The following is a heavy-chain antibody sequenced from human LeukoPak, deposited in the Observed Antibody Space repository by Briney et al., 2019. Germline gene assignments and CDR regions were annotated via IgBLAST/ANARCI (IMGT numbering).Heavy chain of an antibody. D-gene: IGHD2-15*01. Sequence: GGSLRLSCAASGFTFSSYAMHWVRQAPGKGLEWVAVISYDGSNKYYADSVKGRFTISRDNSKNTLYLQMNSLRAEDTAVYYCARGILGYCSGGSCGFDYWGQGTLVTVSS. CDR2: ISYDGSNK. CDR1: GFTFSSYA. CDR3: ARGILGYCSGGSCGFDY. J-gene: IGHJ4*02. V-gene: IGHV3-30*04.